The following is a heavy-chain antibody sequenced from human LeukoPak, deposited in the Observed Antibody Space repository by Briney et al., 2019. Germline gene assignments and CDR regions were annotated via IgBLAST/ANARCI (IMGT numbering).Heavy chain of an antibody. V-gene: IGHV3-7*01. Sequence: GGSLRLSCAASGFTFGIYWMSWVRQAPGKGLEWVANINQDGSETYYADSVKGRFTISRDNSKNTLYLQMNSLRAEDTAVYYCARAMGSTTVTTDRYFDLWGRGTLVTVSS. J-gene: IGHJ2*01. CDR1: GFTFGIYW. CDR3: ARAMGSTTVTTDRYFDL. D-gene: IGHD4-17*01. CDR2: INQDGSET.